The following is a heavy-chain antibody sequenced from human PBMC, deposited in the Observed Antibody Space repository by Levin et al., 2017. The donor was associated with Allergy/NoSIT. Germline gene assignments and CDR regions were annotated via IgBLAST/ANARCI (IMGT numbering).Heavy chain of an antibody. CDR1: GFTFSSYS. CDR2: ISSSSSYI. D-gene: IGHD5-12*01. V-gene: IGHV3-21*01. Sequence: GGSLRLSCAASGFTFSSYSMNWVRQAPGKGLEWVSSISSSSSYIYYADSVKGRFTISRDNAKNSLYLQMNSLRAEDTAVYYCARDYGYSGYDYVSYGYWGQGTLVTVSS. CDR3: ARDYGYSGYDYVSYGY. J-gene: IGHJ4*02.